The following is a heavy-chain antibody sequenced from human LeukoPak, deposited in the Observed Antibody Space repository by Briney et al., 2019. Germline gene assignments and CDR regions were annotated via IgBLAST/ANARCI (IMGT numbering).Heavy chain of an antibody. CDR3: AKDLYYYGSGSFSHYMDV. J-gene: IGHJ6*03. Sequence: GGALRLSCAASGFTFSSYDMTWVRQAPGRGLEWVSSIRPSGDNTYYGDSVKGRFTISRDNSKNTLYLQMNSLRAEDTAVYYCAKDLYYYGSGSFSHYMDVWGKGTTVTISS. CDR1: GFTFSSYD. V-gene: IGHV3-23*01. CDR2: IRPSGDNT. D-gene: IGHD3-10*01.